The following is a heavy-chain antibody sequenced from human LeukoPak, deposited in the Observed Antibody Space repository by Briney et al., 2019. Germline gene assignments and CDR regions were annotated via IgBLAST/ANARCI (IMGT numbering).Heavy chain of an antibody. CDR3: ARDTVAADK. V-gene: IGHV3-23*01. CDR2: IRASDST. Sequence: GGSLRLSCAASGFTFTSYGMSWVRQAPGKGLEWVSGIRASDSTYYADSVKGRFTTSRDDSKDTLYLQMNSLRAEDTAIYYCARDTVAADKWGQGTLVTVSS. CDR1: GFTFTSYG. J-gene: IGHJ4*02. D-gene: IGHD2-2*01.